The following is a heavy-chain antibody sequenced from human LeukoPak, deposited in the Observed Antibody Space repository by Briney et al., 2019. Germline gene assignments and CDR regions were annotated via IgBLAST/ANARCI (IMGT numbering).Heavy chain of an antibody. CDR2: IYPGDSDT. CDR3: ARQVGYCSGGSCYSDY. J-gene: IGHJ4*02. V-gene: IGHV5-51*01. CDR1: GYSFTSYW. D-gene: IGHD2-15*01. Sequence: GESLKISRKGSGYSFTSYWIGWVRQMPGKGLEWMGIIYPGDSDTRYSPSFQGQVTISADKSISTAYLQWSSLKASDTAMYYCARQVGYCSGGSCYSDYWGQGTLVTVSS.